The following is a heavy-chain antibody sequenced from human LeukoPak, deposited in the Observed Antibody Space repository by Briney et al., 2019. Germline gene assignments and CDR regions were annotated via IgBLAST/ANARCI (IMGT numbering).Heavy chain of an antibody. V-gene: IGHV3-21*01. CDR3: ARVPTDYYDSSGYYYAHDY. CDR1: GFTFSSYS. CDR2: ISSSSSYI. Sequence: GGSLRLSCAASGFTFSSYSMNWVRQAPGKGLEWVSSISSSSSYIYYADSVKGRFTISRDNAKNSLYLQMSSLRAEDTAVYYCARVPTDYYDSSGYYYAHDYWGQGTLVTVSS. D-gene: IGHD3-22*01. J-gene: IGHJ4*02.